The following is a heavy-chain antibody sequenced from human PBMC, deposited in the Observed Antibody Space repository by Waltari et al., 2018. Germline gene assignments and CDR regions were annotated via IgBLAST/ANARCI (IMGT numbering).Heavy chain of an antibody. CDR1: GGSISSYY. D-gene: IGHD3-3*01. Sequence: QVQLQESGPGLVKPSETLSLTCTVSGGSISSYYWSWIRQPPGKGLEWIGYIYYSGSTNYNPSLKSRVTRSVDTSKNQFSLKLSSVTAADTAVYYCARDGGFLDRLGGGYGMDVWGQGTTVTVSS. V-gene: IGHV4-59*01. CDR2: IYYSGST. CDR3: ARDGGFLDRLGGGYGMDV. J-gene: IGHJ6*02.